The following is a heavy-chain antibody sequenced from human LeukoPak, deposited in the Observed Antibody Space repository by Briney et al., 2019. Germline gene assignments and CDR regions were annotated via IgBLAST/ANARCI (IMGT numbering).Heavy chain of an antibody. V-gene: IGHV4-34*01. D-gene: IGHD2-2*01. CDR2: INHSGST. Sequence: SETLSLTCAVYGGSFSGYYXSWIRQPPXXXXEXIXXINHSGSTNYNPSLKSRVTISVDTSKNQFSLKLSSVTAADTAVYYCARNEISVPAAYGSFDYWGQGTLVTVSS. CDR1: GGSFSGYY. CDR3: ARNEISVPAAYGSFDY. J-gene: IGHJ4*02.